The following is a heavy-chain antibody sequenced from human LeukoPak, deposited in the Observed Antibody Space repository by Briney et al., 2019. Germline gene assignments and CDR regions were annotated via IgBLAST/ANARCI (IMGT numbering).Heavy chain of an antibody. CDR2: MYYSGST. V-gene: IGHV4-39*01. D-gene: IGHD5-12*01. Sequence: PSETLSLTCTVSGGSISSSSYYWGWIRQPPGKGLEWIGSMYYSGSTYYNPSLKSRVTISVDTSKNQFSLKLSSVTAADTAVYYCARRRGYSGYGTFDPWGQGTLVTVSS. CDR3: ARRRGYSGYGTFDP. CDR1: GGSISSSSYY. J-gene: IGHJ5*02.